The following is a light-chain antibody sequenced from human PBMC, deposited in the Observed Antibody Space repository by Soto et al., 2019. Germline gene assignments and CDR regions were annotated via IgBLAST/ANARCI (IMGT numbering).Light chain of an antibody. CDR2: DAS. V-gene: IGKV1D-13*01. J-gene: IGKJ4*01. Sequence: AVQLTQSPSSLSASVGDRVAITCRASQGSSGALAWYQSKPGKSPKLLIYDASYLESGVPSRFSGSESGTDFTLTISSLQPEDFATYYCQYFRNYLISFGGGTKVDIK. CDR1: QGSSGA. CDR3: QYFRNYLIS.